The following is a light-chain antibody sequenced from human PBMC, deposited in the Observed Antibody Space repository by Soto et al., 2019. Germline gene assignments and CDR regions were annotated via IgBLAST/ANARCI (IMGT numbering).Light chain of an antibody. CDR1: QSINSW. J-gene: IGKJ1*01. CDR2: KAT. CDR3: QRYNTNSRT. Sequence: DIQMTQSPSTLSASVGDRVTITCRASQSINSWLAWYQQRPGRAPKLLIFKATSLQSGVPSRFGGSGSGTEFTLTISSLQPYDFAAYYCQRYNTNSRTFGQGTKVE. V-gene: IGKV1-5*03.